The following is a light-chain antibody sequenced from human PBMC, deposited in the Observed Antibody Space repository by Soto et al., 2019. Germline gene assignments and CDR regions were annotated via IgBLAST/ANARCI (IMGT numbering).Light chain of an antibody. CDR1: QRITT. Sequence: EIVMTQSPATLSLSPGERATLSCRASQRITTVAWYQQKPGQAPRLLISGASSRATGIPDRFSGSGSGTDFTLTISRLEPEDFAVYYCQQYGSSPWTFGQGTKVDIK. J-gene: IGKJ1*01. CDR2: GAS. CDR3: QQYGSSPWT. V-gene: IGKV3-20*01.